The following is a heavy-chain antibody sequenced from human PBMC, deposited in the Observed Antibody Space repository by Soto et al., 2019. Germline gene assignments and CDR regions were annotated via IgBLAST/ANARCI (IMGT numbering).Heavy chain of an antibody. CDR2: ISYDRSNK. CDR3: ARDKAAGAVPFDP. D-gene: IGHD6-13*01. J-gene: IGHJ5*02. V-gene: IGHV3-30-3*01. CDR1: GFTFSSYA. Sequence: GGSLRLSCAASGFTFSSYAMHWVRQAPGKGLEWVAVISYDRSNKYYADSVKGRFTISRDNSKNTLYLQMNSLRAEDTAVYYCARDKAAGAVPFDPWGQGTLVTVSS.